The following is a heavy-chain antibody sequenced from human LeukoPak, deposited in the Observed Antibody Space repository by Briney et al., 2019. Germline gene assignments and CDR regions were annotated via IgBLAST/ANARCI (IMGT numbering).Heavy chain of an antibody. V-gene: IGHV1-2*02. Sequence: ASVKVSCKASGYTFSGYYMHWVRQAPRQGLEWMGWINPNSGGTNYAQKFQGRVTMTRDTSISTAYMELSRLRSDDTAVYYCGREIDYYYYMDVWGKGTTVTVSS. J-gene: IGHJ6*03. CDR2: INPNSGGT. CDR3: GREIDYYYYMDV. CDR1: GYTFSGYY.